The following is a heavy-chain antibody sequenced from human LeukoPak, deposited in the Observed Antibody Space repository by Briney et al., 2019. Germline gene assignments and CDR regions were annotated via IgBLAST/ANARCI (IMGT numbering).Heavy chain of an antibody. Sequence: ASVKVSCEASGYTFTSYDINWVRQATGQGLEWMGWMNPNSGNTGYAQKFQGRVTMTRNTSISTAYMELSSLRSEDTAVYYCARGRVYDFWSGYWPSYYYYGMDVWGQGTTVTVSS. CDR3: ARGRVYDFWSGYWPSYYYYGMDV. CDR1: GYTFTSYD. D-gene: IGHD3-3*01. CDR2: MNPNSGNT. V-gene: IGHV1-8*01. J-gene: IGHJ6*02.